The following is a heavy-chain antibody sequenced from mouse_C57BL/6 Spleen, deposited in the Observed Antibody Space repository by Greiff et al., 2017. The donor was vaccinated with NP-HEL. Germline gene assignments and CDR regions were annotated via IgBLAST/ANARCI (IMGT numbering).Heavy chain of an antibody. CDR2: ISGGGGNT. CDR3: ARVEGLVFAY. CDR1: GFTFSSYT. Sequence: EVHLVESGGGLVKPGGSLKLSCAASGFTFSSYTMSWVRQTPEKRLAWVATISGGGGNTYYPDSVKGRFTISRDNAKNTLYLQMSSLRSEDTALYYCARVEGLVFAYWGQGTLVTVSA. J-gene: IGHJ3*01. D-gene: IGHD2-10*02. V-gene: IGHV5-9*01.